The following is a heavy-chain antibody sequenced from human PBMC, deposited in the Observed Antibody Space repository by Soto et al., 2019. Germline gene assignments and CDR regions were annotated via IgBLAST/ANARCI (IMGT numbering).Heavy chain of an antibody. Sequence: QAQLMQSGAEVKKPGSSVKVSCKASGGTFSGYAISWVRQAPGQGLEWMGGIVPLLGLTNYAQKFQGRITIAADESTGTAYMDLRSLRSEDTAVYYCARDPRSITGTTSSEDFQHWGQGTLVSVSS. CDR3: ARDPRSITGTTSSEDFQH. CDR2: IVPLLGLT. V-gene: IGHV1-69*01. CDR1: GGTFSGYA. D-gene: IGHD1-20*01. J-gene: IGHJ1*01.